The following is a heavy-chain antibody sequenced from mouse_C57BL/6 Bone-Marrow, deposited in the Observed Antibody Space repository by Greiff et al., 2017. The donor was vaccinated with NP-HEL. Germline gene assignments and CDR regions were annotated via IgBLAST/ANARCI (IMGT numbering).Heavy chain of an antibody. Sequence: QVQLKQPGAELVKPGASVKMSCKASGYTFTSYWITWVKQRPGPGLEWIGDIYPGSGSTNYNENFKSKATLTVDTSTSTADMQLSSMTSEDSAVYYCAREEVCYDFDYWGQGTTLTVSS. D-gene: IGHD2-3*01. CDR2: IYPGSGST. CDR1: GYTFTSYW. V-gene: IGHV1-55*01. J-gene: IGHJ2*01. CDR3: AREEVCYDFDY.